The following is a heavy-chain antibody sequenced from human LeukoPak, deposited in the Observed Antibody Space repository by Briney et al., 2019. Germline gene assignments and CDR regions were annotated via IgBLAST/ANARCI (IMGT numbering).Heavy chain of an antibody. Sequence: SETLSLTCTVSGGSISSYYWSWIRQPPGKGLEWIGYIYYSGSTNYNPSLKSRVTISVDTSKNQFSLNMRSVTASDTAVYYCARLNYYFYGTDVWGQGTSVTVSS. V-gene: IGHV4-59*08. J-gene: IGHJ6*02. CDR1: GGSISSYY. CDR2: IYYSGST. CDR3: ARLNYYFYGTDV.